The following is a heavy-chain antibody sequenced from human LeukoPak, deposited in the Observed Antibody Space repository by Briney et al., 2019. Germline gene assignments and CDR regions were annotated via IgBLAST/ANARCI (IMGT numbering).Heavy chain of an antibody. Sequence: GGSLRLSCAAFGFTFSSYWMHWVRQVPGKGLLWVARINTYGTSTSYGDSVEGRFTISRDNAKNTLDLEMKSLRDDDTAVYYCARGSSTVTTRDWFDPWGQGTQVTVSS. V-gene: IGHV3-74*03. CDR3: ARGSSTVTTRDWFDP. CDR1: GFTFSSYW. CDR2: INTYGTST. D-gene: IGHD4-17*01. J-gene: IGHJ5*02.